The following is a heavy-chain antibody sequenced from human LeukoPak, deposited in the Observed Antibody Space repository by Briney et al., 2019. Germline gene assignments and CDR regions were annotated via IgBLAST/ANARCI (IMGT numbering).Heavy chain of an antibody. V-gene: IGHV3-7*01. CDR3: ARRIAAAAAPCYFDY. CDR1: GFSFSSYA. CDR2: IKHDGGEK. D-gene: IGHD6-13*01. Sequence: GGSLRLSCAASGFSFSSYAMTWVRQAPGKGLEWVASIKHDGGEKYYVDSVKGRFTISRDNAKNSLYLEMSSLRVEDTAVYYCARRIAAAAAPCYFDYWGQGTLVTVSS. J-gene: IGHJ4*02.